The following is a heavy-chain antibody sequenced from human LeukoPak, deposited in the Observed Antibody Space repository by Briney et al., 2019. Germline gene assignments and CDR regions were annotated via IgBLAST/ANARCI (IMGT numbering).Heavy chain of an antibody. J-gene: IGHJ4*02. CDR3: TRVGYIDEGIDY. CDR1: GFPFSSYW. Sequence: PGGSLRLSCVASGFPFSSYWMTWVRQAPGKGLEWVANIKQDGSKKSYVDSVKGRFTSSRDNAKNSLDLQMNSLRAEDTAIYYCTRVGYIDEGIDYWGQGTLVTVSS. D-gene: IGHD5-24*01. CDR2: IKQDGSKK. V-gene: IGHV3-7*04.